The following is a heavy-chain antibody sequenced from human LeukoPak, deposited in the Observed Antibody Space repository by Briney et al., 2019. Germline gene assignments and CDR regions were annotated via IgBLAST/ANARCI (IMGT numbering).Heavy chain of an antibody. CDR3: ARDLGCSSTSCYEGNWFDP. CDR2: IYYGGST. D-gene: IGHD2-2*01. CDR1: GGSISSHF. V-gene: IGHV4-59*11. J-gene: IGHJ5*02. Sequence: SETLSLTCTVSGGSISSHFWNWIRQPPGKGLEWIGYIYYGGSTNYNPSLKSRVTISVDTSRNQFSLNLRSVTAADTAVYYCARDLGCSSTSCYEGNWFDPWGQGTLVTVSS.